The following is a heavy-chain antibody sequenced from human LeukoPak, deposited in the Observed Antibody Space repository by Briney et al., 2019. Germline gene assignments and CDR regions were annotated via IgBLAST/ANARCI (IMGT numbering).Heavy chain of an antibody. CDR3: ARVGQLAFDY. CDR1: GGSISYSTYY. CDR2: IYYSGNT. D-gene: IGHD6-13*01. V-gene: IGHV4-39*07. Sequence: SETLSLTCTVSGGSISYSTYYWGWIRQPPGKGLDWIGSIYYSGNTYYNPSLKSRVTISVDTSKNQFSLKLNSMTAADTAVYYCARVGQLAFDYRGQGTLVTVSS. J-gene: IGHJ4*02.